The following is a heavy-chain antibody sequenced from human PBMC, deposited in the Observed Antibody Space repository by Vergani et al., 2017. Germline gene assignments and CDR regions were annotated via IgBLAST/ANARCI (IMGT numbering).Heavy chain of an antibody. CDR2: INHSGST. Sequence: QVQLQQWGAGLLKPSETLSLTCAVYGGSFSGYYWSWIRQPPGKGLEWLGEINHSGSTNYNPSLKSRVTISVDTSKHQFSLKLSSVTAADTAVYYCARERVGFLDWSTLLYYFYYWGQGTLVTVSS. CDR3: ARERVGFLDWSTLLYYFYY. V-gene: IGHV4-34*01. CDR1: GGSFSGYY. D-gene: IGHD3-3*01. J-gene: IGHJ4*02.